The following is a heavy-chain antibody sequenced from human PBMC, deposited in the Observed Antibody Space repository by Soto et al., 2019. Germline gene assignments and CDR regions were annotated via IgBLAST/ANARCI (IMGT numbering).Heavy chain of an antibody. CDR2: IYHSGST. J-gene: IGHJ6*02. CDR3: ASQKVKGYYGMDV. Sequence: SETLSLTCAVSCGSISSGGYSWSWIRQPPGKGLEWIGYIYHSGSTYYNPSLKSRVTISVDRSKNQFSLKLSSVTAADTAVYYCASQKVKGYYGMDVWGQGTTVTVSS. V-gene: IGHV4-30-2*01. CDR1: CGSISSGGYS.